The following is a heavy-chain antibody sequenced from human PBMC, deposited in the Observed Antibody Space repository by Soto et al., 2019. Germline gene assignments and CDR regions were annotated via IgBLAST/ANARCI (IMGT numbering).Heavy chain of an antibody. J-gene: IGHJ1*01. D-gene: IGHD4-17*01. CDR3: ANYYGDYAGGEAFQH. V-gene: IGHV3-23*01. CDR1: GFTFSNYA. Sequence: EVQLLESGGDLVQPGGSLRLSCALSGFTFSNYAMNWVRQAPGKGLEWVSAITGSGRSTYYAESVKGRFTISRDNSKNTLYLQMNSLSAEDTAVYYCANYYGDYAGGEAFQHWGQGTLVTVSS. CDR2: ITGSGRST.